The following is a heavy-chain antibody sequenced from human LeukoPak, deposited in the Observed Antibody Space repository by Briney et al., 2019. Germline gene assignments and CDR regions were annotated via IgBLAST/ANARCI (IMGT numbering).Heavy chain of an antibody. Sequence: GGSLRLSCAASGFTFSSYSMNWVRQAPGKGLEWVSSISSSSSYIYYADSVKGRFTISRDNAKNSLYLQMNSLRAEDTAVYYCAAGYSYGYHVYYYYYMDVWGKGTTVTVSS. V-gene: IGHV3-21*01. J-gene: IGHJ6*03. CDR1: GFTFSSYS. CDR2: ISSSSSYI. D-gene: IGHD5-18*01. CDR3: AAGYSYGYHVYYYYYMDV.